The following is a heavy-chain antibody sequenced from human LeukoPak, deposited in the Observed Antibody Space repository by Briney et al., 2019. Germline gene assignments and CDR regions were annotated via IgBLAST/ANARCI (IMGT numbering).Heavy chain of an antibody. CDR2: INPNSGGT. CDR1: GYTFTGYY. V-gene: IGHV1-2*02. D-gene: IGHD3-22*01. CDR3: ARVLNRHYDSSGRVFGY. J-gene: IGHJ4*02. Sequence: ASVKVSCKASGYTFTGYYMHWVRQAPGQGLEWMGWINPNSGGTNYAQKFQGRVTMTRDTSISTAYMELSRLRSDDTAVYYCARVLNRHYDSSGRVFGYWGQGTLVTVSS.